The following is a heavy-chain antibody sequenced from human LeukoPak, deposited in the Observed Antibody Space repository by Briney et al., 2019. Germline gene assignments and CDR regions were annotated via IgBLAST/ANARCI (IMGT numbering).Heavy chain of an antibody. V-gene: IGHV3-30-3*01. CDR1: GFAFSSYA. CDR2: ISYDGSNK. J-gene: IGHJ4*02. CDR3: ARDWHSGIQLWNYYFDY. D-gene: IGHD5-18*01. Sequence: GRSLRLSCAASGFAFSSYAMHWVRQAPGKGLEWVAVISYDGSNKYYADSVKGRFTISRDNSKNTLYLQMNSLRAEDTAVYYCARDWHSGIQLWNYYFDYWGQGTLVTVSS.